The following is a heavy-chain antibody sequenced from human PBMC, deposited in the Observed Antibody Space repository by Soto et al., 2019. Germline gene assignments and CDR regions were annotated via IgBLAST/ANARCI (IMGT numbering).Heavy chain of an antibody. CDR1: GFSVTGNY. CDR3: ARGLYNTTWYSYNWFDP. J-gene: IGHJ5*02. CDR2: MYSGGNP. V-gene: IGHV3-53*01. Sequence: QPGGSLRLSCAASGFSVTGNYVAWVRQPPGRGLEWVSLMYSGGNPYYADSVRGRFTIAIESSKNILYLQMNSLRAEDTAMYYCARGLYNTTWYSYNWFDPWGQGTLVTVSS. D-gene: IGHD6-13*01.